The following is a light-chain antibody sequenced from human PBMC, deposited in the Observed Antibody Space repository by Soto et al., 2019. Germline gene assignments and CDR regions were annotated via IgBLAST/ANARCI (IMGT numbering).Light chain of an antibody. CDR3: QQYHNWPRT. CDR1: QSMGSN. Sequence: IVMTQSPATLSVSPGERATLSCRASQSMGSNLAWYQQKRGQAPRLLIYGASTRATGIPARFSGSGSGTEFSLTITSLQSEDFAVYYCQQYHNWPRTFGQGTKVDIK. CDR2: GAS. V-gene: IGKV3-15*01. J-gene: IGKJ1*01.